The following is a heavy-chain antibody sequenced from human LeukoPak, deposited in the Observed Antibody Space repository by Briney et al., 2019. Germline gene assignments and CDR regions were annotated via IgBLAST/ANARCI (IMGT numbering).Heavy chain of an antibody. V-gene: IGHV3-30*04. CDR1: GFLFSSFA. J-gene: IGHJ4*02. Sequence: GGSLRLSCSASGFLFSSFAMHWVRQTPGKGLEWVAVISYDGRDKVYRDSVKGRFTISRDNSNNTVLLQMNSLRKEDSGLYYCARDPRPYGDYGRFDNWGQGTLITVSS. CDR2: ISYDGRDK. CDR3: ARDPRPYGDYGRFDN. D-gene: IGHD4-17*01.